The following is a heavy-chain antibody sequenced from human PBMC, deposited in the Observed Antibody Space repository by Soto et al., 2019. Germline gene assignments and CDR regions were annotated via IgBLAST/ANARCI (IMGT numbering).Heavy chain of an antibody. J-gene: IGHJ6*02. V-gene: IGHV3-23*01. Sequence: GGSLRLSCAAFGFTFSIYAMSWVRQAPGKGLEWVSVISASGGRTYYADSVKGRFTMSRDNSKNTLFLQMNSLRDEDTAIYYCAKEVVIESAGRSHSYYYGLDVWGPGTTVTVSS. CDR2: ISASGGRT. CDR3: AKEVVIESAGRSHSYYYGLDV. D-gene: IGHD2-2*01. CDR1: GFTFSIYA.